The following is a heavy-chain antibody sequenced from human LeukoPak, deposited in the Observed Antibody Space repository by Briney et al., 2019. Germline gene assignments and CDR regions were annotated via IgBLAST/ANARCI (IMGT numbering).Heavy chain of an antibody. CDR2: INHSGST. Sequence: SETLSLTCAVHGGSFSGYCWSWIRQPPGKGLEWIGEINHSGSTNYNPSLKSRVTISVDTSKNQFSLKLSSVTAADAAVYYCARGGGSFDYWGQGTLVTVSS. J-gene: IGHJ4*02. CDR3: ARGGGSFDY. CDR1: GGSFSGYC. D-gene: IGHD3-16*01. V-gene: IGHV4-34*01.